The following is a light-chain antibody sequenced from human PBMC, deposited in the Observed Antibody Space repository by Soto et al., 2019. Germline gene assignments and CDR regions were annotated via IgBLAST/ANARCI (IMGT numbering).Light chain of an antibody. Sequence: ELVMTQSPATLSVSPGDRATLSCRASQSVNTNLAWYQQKPGQAPRLLIYGASTRATGVPARFSGSASGTEFTLTISSLQSEDFAVYYCQQCNNWPLTFGGGTK. J-gene: IGKJ4*01. CDR1: QSVNTN. V-gene: IGKV3-15*01. CDR2: GAS. CDR3: QQCNNWPLT.